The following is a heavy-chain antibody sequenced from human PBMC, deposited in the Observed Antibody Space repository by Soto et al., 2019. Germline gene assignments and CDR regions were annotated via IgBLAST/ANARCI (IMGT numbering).Heavy chain of an antibody. CDR3: ARGYCSSTSCQYYFDF. Sequence: SVKVSCKASGYTFTGYAIHWVRQAPGQRHEWMGWINGGNGDTKYSQKFQGRVTITRDTSASTAYMELTSLGSEDTAVYHCARGYCSSTSCQYYFDFWGQGTLVTVSS. V-gene: IGHV1-3*01. CDR1: GYTFTGYA. D-gene: IGHD2-2*01. J-gene: IGHJ4*02. CDR2: INGGNGDT.